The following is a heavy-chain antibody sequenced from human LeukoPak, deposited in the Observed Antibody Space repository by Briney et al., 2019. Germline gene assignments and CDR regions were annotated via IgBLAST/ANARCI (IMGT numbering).Heavy chain of an antibody. CDR3: VREGYGTGNYPFDF. CDR2: INSDGTST. Sequence: GSLRLSCAASGFTFSSYWMHWVRQAPGKGLLWVSRINSDGTSTIDADAVKGRFTTSRDNAKNTVYLQMNSLRGEDTAVYYCVREGYGTGNYPFDFWGQGAPVTVSS. J-gene: IGHJ4*02. CDR1: GFTFSSYW. D-gene: IGHD3-10*01. V-gene: IGHV3-74*01.